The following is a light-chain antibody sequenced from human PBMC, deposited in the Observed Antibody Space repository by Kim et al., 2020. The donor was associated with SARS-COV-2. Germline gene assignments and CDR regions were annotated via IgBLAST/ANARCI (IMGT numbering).Light chain of an antibody. CDR2: QDS. V-gene: IGLV3-1*01. CDR1: KLGYKY. CDR3: QAWDSSTAVV. Sequence: VPPGPPASITCTGDKLGYKYACWYQQKPGPSPVLVIYQDSKRPSGIPERFSGSNSGNTATLTISGTQAMDEADYYCQAWDSSTAVVFGGGTQLTVL. J-gene: IGLJ2*01.